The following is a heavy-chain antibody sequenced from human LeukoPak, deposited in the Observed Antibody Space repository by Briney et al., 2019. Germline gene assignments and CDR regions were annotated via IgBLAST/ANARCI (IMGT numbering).Heavy chain of an antibody. Sequence: ASVKVSCKASGYTFTAYYLHWVRQAPGQGLEWMGWINPNTGGAKYAQKFQGRLTMTRDTSINTVYMGLSRLRSDDTAVYYCARGRQQLVRDYYGMDVWGQGTTVTVSS. CDR1: GYTFTAYY. D-gene: IGHD6-13*01. V-gene: IGHV1-2*02. CDR2: INPNTGGA. CDR3: ARGRQQLVRDYYGMDV. J-gene: IGHJ6*02.